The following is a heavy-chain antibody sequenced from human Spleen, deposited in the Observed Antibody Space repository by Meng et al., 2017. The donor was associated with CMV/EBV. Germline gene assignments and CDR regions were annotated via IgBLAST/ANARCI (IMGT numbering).Heavy chain of an antibody. V-gene: IGHV1-2*02. CDR3: AKDFDTVVVSGTTRRYNWFDP. CDR1: GYY. D-gene: IGHD2-2*01. CDR2: INPNSGGT. J-gene: IGHJ5*02. Sequence: GYYLQWVRQATGQGLEWMGWINPNSGGTKYAQKFQGRVTMTSDTSISTGYMELRGVRFDDTAVYYCAKDFDTVVVSGTTRRYNWFDPWGQGTLVTVSS.